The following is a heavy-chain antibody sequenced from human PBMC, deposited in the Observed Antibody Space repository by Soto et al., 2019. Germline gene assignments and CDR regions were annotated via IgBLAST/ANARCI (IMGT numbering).Heavy chain of an antibody. CDR2: IIPILGIA. D-gene: IGHD3-10*01. CDR1: GGTFSSYT. Sequence: QVQLVQSGAEVKKPGSSVKVSCKASGGTFSSYTISWVRQAPAQGLEWMGRIIPILGIANYAQKFQGTVTITADSSTSTAYMELSSLRSEDTAVYYCAGGGSGSGFDYWGQGTLVTVSS. CDR3: AGGGSGSGFDY. J-gene: IGHJ4*02. V-gene: IGHV1-69*02.